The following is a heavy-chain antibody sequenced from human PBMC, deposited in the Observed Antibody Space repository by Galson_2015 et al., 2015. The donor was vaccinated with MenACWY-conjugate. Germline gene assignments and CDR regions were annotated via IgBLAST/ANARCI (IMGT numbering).Heavy chain of an antibody. CDR2: ISAYNGNT. D-gene: IGHD6-19*01. J-gene: IGHJ4*02. Sequence: QSGAEVKKPGASVKVSCKASGYTFTSYGISWVRQAPGQGLEWMGWISAYNGNTNYAQKLQGRVTMTTDTSTSTAYMELRSLRSDDTAVYYCARDPSGGDLPGIAVAECYFDYWGQGTLVTVSS. CDR3: ARDPSGGDLPGIAVAECYFDY. CDR1: GYTFTSYG. V-gene: IGHV1-18*01.